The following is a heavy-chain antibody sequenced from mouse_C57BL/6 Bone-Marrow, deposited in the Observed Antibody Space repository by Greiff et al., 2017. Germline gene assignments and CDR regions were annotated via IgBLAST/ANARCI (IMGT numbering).Heavy chain of an antibody. J-gene: IGHJ2*01. D-gene: IGHD1-1*01. CDR3: ARHNYGFYFDY. Sequence: EVQLEQSGADLVKPGASLKLSCAASGYTFTSYGMSWVSQTPGKRLEWVATISSGGSYTNYQDRVKGRFTIARDNSTNTLYLQMSRLKSEDSAMYYCARHNYGFYFDYWGQGTTLTVSS. CDR1: GYTFTSYG. V-gene: IGHV5-6*01. CDR2: ISSGGSYT.